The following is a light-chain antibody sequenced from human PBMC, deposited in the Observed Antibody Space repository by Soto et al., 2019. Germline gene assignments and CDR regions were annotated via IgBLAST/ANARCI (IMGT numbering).Light chain of an antibody. CDR1: QDITNS. CDR2: DAS. J-gene: IGKJ3*01. Sequence: DIQMTQSPSSLSASVGDRVTITCQASQDITNSLNWYQQKPGKAPKVLIYDASLLETGVPSRYSGSESGTDFTFTISSMPPEDVATYYCQQYDNLPLTFGPGTTVDIE. V-gene: IGKV1-33*01. CDR3: QQYDNLPLT.